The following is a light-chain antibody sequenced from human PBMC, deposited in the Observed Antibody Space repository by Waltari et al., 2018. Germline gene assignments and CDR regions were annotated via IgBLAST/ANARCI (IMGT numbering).Light chain of an antibody. CDR1: KSVLYSSDNKNY. V-gene: IGKV4-1*01. CDR3: QQHYTTPFT. J-gene: IGKJ3*01. CDR2: WAS. Sequence: DIVMTQSPDSLAVSLGERATLNCKSSKSVLYSSDNKNYLAWYQQKPGQPPKLLFYWASTRESGVPDRFSGSGSGTDFTLTISSLQAEDVAVYYCQQHYTTPFTFGPGTTVDIK.